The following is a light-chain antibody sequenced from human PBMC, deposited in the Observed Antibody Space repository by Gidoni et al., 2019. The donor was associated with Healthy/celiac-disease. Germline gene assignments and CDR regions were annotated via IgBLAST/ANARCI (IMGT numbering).Light chain of an antibody. J-gene: IGKJ4*01. CDR1: QSVSSY. Sequence: EIVLTQSPATLSLSPGERAPLSCRASQSVSSYLAWYQQKPGQAPRLLIYDASNRATGIPARFSGSGYGTDFTLTISSLEPEDFAVYYCQQRSNWPPKLTFGGGTKVEIK. V-gene: IGKV3-11*01. CDR3: QQRSNWPPKLT. CDR2: DAS.